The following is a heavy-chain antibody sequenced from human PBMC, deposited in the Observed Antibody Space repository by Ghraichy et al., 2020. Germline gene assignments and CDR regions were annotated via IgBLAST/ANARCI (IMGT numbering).Heavy chain of an antibody. J-gene: IGHJ3*02. V-gene: IGHV2-70*04. D-gene: IGHD3-22*01. Sequence: SGPTLVKPTETLTVTCTLSGLSLSASGVRVTWIRQAPGRALEYLARIDWDDGKFYNSFLKTRLTVSRDTSKNQVVLTMTNMEPVDTATYYCARDLYYYEKNDYQGRAFDIWGHGTMVTVSS. CDR2: IDWDDGK. CDR1: GLSLSASGVR. CDR3: ARDLYYYEKNDYQGRAFDI.